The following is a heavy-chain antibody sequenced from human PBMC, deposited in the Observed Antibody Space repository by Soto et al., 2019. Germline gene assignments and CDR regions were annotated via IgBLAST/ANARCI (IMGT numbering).Heavy chain of an antibody. CDR2: TKNKGTT. V-gene: IGHV3-15*01. J-gene: IGHJ4*02. CDR1: GLPFSNAW. D-gene: IGHD1-1*01. CDR3: TTDEEDNGNDGDFDY. Sequence: EVHLVESGGGLVKPGGSLRLSCAASGLPFSNAWMSWVRQAPGKGLEWVGRTKNKGTTDYAAPVKDRFTISRDDSQNMVYLQMDSLKTEDTAVYYCTTDEEDNGNDGDFDYWGQGTLVTVSS.